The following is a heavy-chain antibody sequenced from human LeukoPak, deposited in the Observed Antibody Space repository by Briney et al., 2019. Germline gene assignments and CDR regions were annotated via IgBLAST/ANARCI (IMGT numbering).Heavy chain of an antibody. CDR3: ARDSSGWYHWFDP. CDR1: GFTFSSFE. CDR2: ISSSGTTI. J-gene: IGHJ5*02. V-gene: IGHV3-48*03. D-gene: IGHD6-19*01. Sequence: WGSLRLSCAASGFTFSSFEMNWVRQAPGKGLGRVSYISSSGTTIYYADSVKGRFTISRDNVKNSLYLQMNSLRAEDTAVYYCARDSSGWYHWFDPWGQGTLVTVSS.